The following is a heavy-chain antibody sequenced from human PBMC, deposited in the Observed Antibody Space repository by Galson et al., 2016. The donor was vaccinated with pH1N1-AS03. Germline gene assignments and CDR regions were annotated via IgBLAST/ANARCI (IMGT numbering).Heavy chain of an antibody. CDR3: AIGPDYWSDRHYYYAMDV. CDR1: GGPFSSYS. V-gene: IGHV1-69*13. Sequence: SVKVSCKVSGGPFSSYSISWVRQAPGQGLEWMGGIIHIFDTPNYAQNVKARVTITPDESTNTANMELSSLRSEDTAVYCCAIGPDYWSDRHYYYAMDVWVQGTTVTVSS. CDR2: IIHIFDTP. D-gene: IGHD3-3*01. J-gene: IGHJ6*02.